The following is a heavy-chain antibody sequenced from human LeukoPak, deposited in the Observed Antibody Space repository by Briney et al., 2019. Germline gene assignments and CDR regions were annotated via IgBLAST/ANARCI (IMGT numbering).Heavy chain of an antibody. CDR1: GFTFSSYS. Sequence: AGGSLRLSCAGSGFTFSSYSMNWVRQAPGKRLEWVSYISSSSDYIYYGDSLKGRFTISRDNAKKSLYLQMNSLRAEDRAVYYCARDPLGISSGWYYRTRNWFDSWGQGTLVTVSS. D-gene: IGHD6-19*01. CDR3: ARDPLGISSGWYYRTRNWFDS. J-gene: IGHJ5*01. CDR2: ISSSSDYI. V-gene: IGHV3-21*01.